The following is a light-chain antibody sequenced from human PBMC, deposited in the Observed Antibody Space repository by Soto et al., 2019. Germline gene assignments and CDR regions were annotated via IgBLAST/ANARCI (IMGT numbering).Light chain of an antibody. J-gene: IGKJ4*01. Sequence: EIVLTQSPATLSLSPGERATLSCRASQSVSSYLAWYQQKPGQAPRLLIYDASNRATGIPARFSGSGSGTDFTLKISTVEAEDVGVYYCAQALQTVTFGGGTKVEIK. CDR1: QSVSSY. CDR2: DAS. CDR3: AQALQTVT. V-gene: IGKV3-11*01.